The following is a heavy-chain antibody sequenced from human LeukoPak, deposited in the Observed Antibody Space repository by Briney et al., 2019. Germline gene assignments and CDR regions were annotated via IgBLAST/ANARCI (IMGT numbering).Heavy chain of an antibody. CDR2: LYYSGST. Sequence: SETLSLTCAVSGGSISSSNWWSWVRQPPGKGLEWIGSLYYSGSTYYNPSLKSRVTISVDTSKNHFSLKLNSVTAADTAVYFCARLYYDGWGGIGVWGQGTTVTVSS. J-gene: IGHJ6*02. V-gene: IGHV4-39*02. CDR3: ARLYYDGWGGIGV. D-gene: IGHD3-22*01. CDR1: GGSISSSNW.